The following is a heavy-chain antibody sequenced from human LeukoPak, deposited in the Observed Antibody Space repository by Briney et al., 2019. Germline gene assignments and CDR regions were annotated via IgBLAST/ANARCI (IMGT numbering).Heavy chain of an antibody. J-gene: IGHJ4*02. D-gene: IGHD3-22*01. CDR1: GGSISSYH. V-gene: IGHV4-59*01. CDR3: AGNNYYEEYTLDY. CDR2: IYYSGST. Sequence: SETLSLTCTVSGGSISSYHWSWIRQPPGKGLEWIGYIYYSGSTNYNPSLKSRVTISVDTSKNQFSLKLSSVTAADTAVYYCAGNNYYEEYTLDYWGQGTLVTVSS.